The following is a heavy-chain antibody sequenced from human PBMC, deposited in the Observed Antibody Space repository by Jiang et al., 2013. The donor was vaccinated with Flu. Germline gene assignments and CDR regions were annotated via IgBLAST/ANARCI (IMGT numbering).Heavy chain of an antibody. CDR1: GDSVSGNSGA. CDR3: ARGAHILTGYYNYYYFDL. Sequence: QTLSLTCAISGDSVSGNSGAWNWIRQSPSRGLEWLGRTYYKSKWFNEYAVSVKSRITIDPDTSKNQFSLQLNSVTPEDTAVYYCARGAHILTGYYNYYYFDLWGRGTLVTVSS. CDR2: TYYKSKWFN. V-gene: IGHV6-1*01. D-gene: IGHD3-9*01. J-gene: IGHJ2*01.